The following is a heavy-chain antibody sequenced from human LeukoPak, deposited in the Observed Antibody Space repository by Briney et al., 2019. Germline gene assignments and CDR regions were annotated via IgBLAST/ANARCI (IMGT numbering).Heavy chain of an antibody. CDR3: AKGPRLEATRIDY. D-gene: IGHD5-12*01. V-gene: IGHV3-30-3*01. Sequence: GGSLRLSCAASGFTFSSYSMHWVRQAPGKGLEWVAVISYDGINKYYADSVKGRFTISRDNSKNTLYLQMNSLRAEDTAVYYCAKGPRLEATRIDYWGQGTLVTVSS. J-gene: IGHJ4*02. CDR1: GFTFSSYS. CDR2: ISYDGINK.